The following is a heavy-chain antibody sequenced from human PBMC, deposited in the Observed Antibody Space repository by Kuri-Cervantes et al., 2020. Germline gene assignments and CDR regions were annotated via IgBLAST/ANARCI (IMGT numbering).Heavy chain of an antibody. V-gene: IGHV3-30-3*01. CDR3: ARSSGSSRSQYSFDY. CDR1: GFTFSSYA. J-gene: IGHJ4*02. D-gene: IGHD1-26*01. CDR2: ISYDGSNK. Sequence: GESLKISCAASGFTFSSYAMHWVRQAPGKGLEWVAVISYDGSNKYYADSVKGRFTISRDNSKNTLYLQMSSLRAEDTAVYYCARSSGSSRSQYSFDYWGQGTLVTVSS.